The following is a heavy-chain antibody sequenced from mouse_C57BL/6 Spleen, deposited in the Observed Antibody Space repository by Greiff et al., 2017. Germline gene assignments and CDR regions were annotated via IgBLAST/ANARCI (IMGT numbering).Heavy chain of an antibody. J-gene: IGHJ1*03. CDR3: AKNEGNFYWYFDV. D-gene: IGHD2-1*01. CDR1: GFSLTSYG. CDR2: IWRGGST. V-gene: IGHV2-5*01. Sequence: VQLQQSGPGLVQPSQSLSITCTVSGFSLTSYGVHWVRQSPGKGLEWLGVIWRGGSTDYNAAFMSRLSITKDNSKSQVFFKMNSLHADDTAIYYCAKNEGNFYWYFDVWGTGTTVTVSS.